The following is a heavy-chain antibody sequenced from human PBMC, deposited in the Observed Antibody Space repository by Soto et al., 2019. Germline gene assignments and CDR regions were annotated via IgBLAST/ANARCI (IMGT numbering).Heavy chain of an antibody. CDR1: GGSISSYY. Sequence: PSETLSLTCTVSGGSISSYYWSWIRQPPGKGLEWIGYIYYSGSTNYNPSLKSRVTISVDTSKNQFSLKLSSVTAADTAVYYCASTDRSAAFHYYYYYGMDVWGQGTTVTVYS. CDR2: IYYSGST. V-gene: IGHV4-59*01. CDR3: ASTDRSAAFHYYYYYGMDV. J-gene: IGHJ6*02. D-gene: IGHD3-22*01.